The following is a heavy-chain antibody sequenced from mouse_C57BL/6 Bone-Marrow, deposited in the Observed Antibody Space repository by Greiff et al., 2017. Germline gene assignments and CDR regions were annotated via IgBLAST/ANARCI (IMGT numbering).Heavy chain of an antibody. CDR3: AREEGDDSWYFDV. CDR1: GYTFTNYW. Sequence: QVQLQQSGAELVRPGTSVKMSCKVSGYTFTNYWIGWAKQRPGHGLEWIGDIYPGGGYTNYNEKFKGKATLTADKSSSTAYMQFSSLTSEDSAIYYCAREEGDDSWYFDVWGTGTTVTVSS. D-gene: IGHD2-4*01. CDR2: IYPGGGYT. V-gene: IGHV1-63*01. J-gene: IGHJ1*03.